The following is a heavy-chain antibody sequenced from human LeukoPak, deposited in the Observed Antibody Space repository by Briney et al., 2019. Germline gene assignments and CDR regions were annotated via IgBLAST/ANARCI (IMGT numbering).Heavy chain of an antibody. V-gene: IGHV3-23*01. CDR3: ARVCSSSSFDY. J-gene: IGHJ4*02. D-gene: IGHD6-6*01. CDR1: GFTFSSYA. Sequence: PGGSLRLSCAASGFTFSSYAMSWVRQAPGKGLEWVSAISGSGGSTYYADSVKGRFTISRDNAKNSLYLQMNSLRAEDTAVYYCARVCSSSSFDYWGQGTLVTVSS. CDR2: ISGSGGST.